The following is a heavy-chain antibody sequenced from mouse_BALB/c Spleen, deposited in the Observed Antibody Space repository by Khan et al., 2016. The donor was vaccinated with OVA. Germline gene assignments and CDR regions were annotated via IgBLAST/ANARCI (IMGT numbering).Heavy chain of an antibody. Sequence: QIQLVQSGPELKKPGETVRISCKASGYTFTTAGIQWVQKMPGKGLKWIGWINTHSGVPKYAEDFTGRFAFSLEISVNTAYLQITNLKNEDTATYCGARGGAADYRNDGGAMEYWGQGTSVTVSS. CDR1: GYTFTTAG. CDR2: INTHSGVP. CDR3: ARGGAADYRNDGGAMEY. J-gene: IGHJ4*01. D-gene: IGHD2-12*01. V-gene: IGHV9-4*02.